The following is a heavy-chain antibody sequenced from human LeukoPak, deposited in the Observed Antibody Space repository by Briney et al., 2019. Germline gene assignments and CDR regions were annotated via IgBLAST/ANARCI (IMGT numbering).Heavy chain of an antibody. Sequence: PGCAVALSCAASGFTFSRYAMIWVRQAAGKGLEGVAAISRRGCSTYYADSAKGRLTISRDNSKNTLYLQMNSLRAEDTAVYYCAKVIGSLWFGDPSDYWGQGTLVTVSS. CDR1: GFTFSRYA. CDR2: ISRRGCST. J-gene: IGHJ4*02. D-gene: IGHD3-10*01. V-gene: IGHV3-23*01. CDR3: AKVIGSLWFGDPSDY.